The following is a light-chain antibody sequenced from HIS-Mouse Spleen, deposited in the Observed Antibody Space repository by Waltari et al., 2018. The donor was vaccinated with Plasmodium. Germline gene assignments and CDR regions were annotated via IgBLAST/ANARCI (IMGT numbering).Light chain of an antibody. Sequence: EIVMTQSPATLSVSPGERPTLSCRASQSVRSNLAWSQQKPGQAPRLLIYGAATRATGIPARFSGSGSGTEFTLTISSLQSEDFAVYYCQQYNNWSFTFGPGTKVDIK. CDR2: GAA. J-gene: IGKJ3*01. CDR1: QSVRSN. V-gene: IGKV3-15*01. CDR3: QQYNNWSFT.